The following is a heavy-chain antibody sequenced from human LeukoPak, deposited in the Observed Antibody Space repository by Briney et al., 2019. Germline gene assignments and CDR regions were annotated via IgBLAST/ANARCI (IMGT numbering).Heavy chain of an antibody. CDR3: ARGMYDYGDSLATSFFDF. Sequence: GGSLRLSCAAPGFTFRAYHMSWLPQAPGKGLEWVSYITSGSLYTKCEDSVKGRFTISRDNAKNSLYLKMNSLRAEDTAVYDCARGMYDYGDSLATSFFDFWGQGALVTVSS. J-gene: IGHJ4*02. V-gene: IGHV3-11*05. D-gene: IGHD4-17*01. CDR2: ITSGSLYT. CDR1: GFTFRAYH.